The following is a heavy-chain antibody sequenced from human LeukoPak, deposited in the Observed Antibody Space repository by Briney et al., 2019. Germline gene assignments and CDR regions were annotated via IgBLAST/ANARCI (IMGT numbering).Heavy chain of an antibody. CDR2: INHSGST. CDR1: GGSFSGYY. V-gene: IGHV4-34*01. CDR3: AEGSAAGYYAMDV. D-gene: IGHD3-10*01. J-gene: IGHJ6*02. Sequence: SETLSLTCAVYGGSFSGYYWSWIRQPPRKGLEWIGEINHSGSTNYNPSLKTRVTISVGTSKNQFSLKLSSVTAADTAVYYCAEGSAAGYYAMDVWGQGTTVTVSS.